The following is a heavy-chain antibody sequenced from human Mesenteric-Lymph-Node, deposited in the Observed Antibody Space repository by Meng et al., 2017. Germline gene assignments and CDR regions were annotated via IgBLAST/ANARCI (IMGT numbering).Heavy chain of an antibody. CDR3: AKDGGYGDIDH. CDR1: GYPFTSYG. J-gene: IGHJ4*02. D-gene: IGHD4-17*01. Sequence: QGQLVQSGEGWKKPGASVEVPCKASGYPFTSYGVSWVRQAPGQGLEWTGWIRNYNGDTKYARKLQGRVTMTTDASTSTAYMELRSLRSDDTAVYYCAKDGGYGDIDHWGQGTLVTVSS. CDR2: IRNYNGDT. V-gene: IGHV1-18*04.